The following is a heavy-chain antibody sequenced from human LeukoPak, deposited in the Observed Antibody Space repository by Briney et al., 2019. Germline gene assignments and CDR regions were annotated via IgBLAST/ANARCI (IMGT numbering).Heavy chain of an antibody. Sequence: GGSLRLSCAGSGFTVSNTWMSWVRQAPGKGLEWVGRIKSKGDGGTTDHVAPVKGRFTISRDDSKNTLNLQMNGLKPEDTAVYCCTTYNSRDAFDIWGQGTMVTVSS. CDR2: IKSKGDGGTT. D-gene: IGHD2/OR15-2a*01. CDR3: TTYNSRDAFDI. J-gene: IGHJ3*02. CDR1: GFTVSNTW. V-gene: IGHV3-15*01.